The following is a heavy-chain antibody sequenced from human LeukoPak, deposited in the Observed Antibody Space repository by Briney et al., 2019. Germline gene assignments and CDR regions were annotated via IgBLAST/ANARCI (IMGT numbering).Heavy chain of an antibody. V-gene: IGHV3-21*01. D-gene: IGHD4-23*01. CDR2: ISSSSSYI. CDR1: GFTFSSYS. Sequence: GGSLRLSCAASGFTFSSYSMNWVRQAPGKGLEWVSSISSSSSYIYYADSVKGRFTISRDNAKNSLYLQMNSLRAEDTAVYYCARDTDYGGNGGDYWGQGTLVTVSS. CDR3: ARDTDYGGNGGDY. J-gene: IGHJ4*02.